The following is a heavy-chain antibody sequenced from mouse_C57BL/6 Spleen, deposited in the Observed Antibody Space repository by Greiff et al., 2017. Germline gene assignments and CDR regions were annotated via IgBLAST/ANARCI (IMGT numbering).Heavy chain of an antibody. D-gene: IGHD4-1*01. CDR2: INYDGSST. J-gene: IGHJ2*01. CDR3: ARDTGYFDY. Sequence: EVMLVESEGGLVQPGSSMKLSCTASGFTFSDYYMAWVRQVPEKGLEWVANINYDGSSTYYLDSLKSRFIISGDNAKNILYLQMSSLKSEDTATYYCARDTGYFDYWGQGTTLTVSS. CDR1: GFTFSDYY. V-gene: IGHV5-16*01.